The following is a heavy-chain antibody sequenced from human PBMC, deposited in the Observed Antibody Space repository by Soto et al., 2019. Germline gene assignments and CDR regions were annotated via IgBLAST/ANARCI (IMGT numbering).Heavy chain of an antibody. Sequence: EVQLLESGGGLVKPGGSLRLSCAASGFTFSNYIMNWVRQPPGQGLEWVASISGSSTYVYYADSLKGRIAISRDNAKNSLSLELHTLRVEDTAVYYCSRGGGYYYGSGTDAFDVWGQGTLVTVSS. CDR1: GFTFSNYI. J-gene: IGHJ3*01. D-gene: IGHD3-10*01. V-gene: IGHV3-21*01. CDR3: SRGGGYYYGSGTDAFDV. CDR2: ISGSSTYV.